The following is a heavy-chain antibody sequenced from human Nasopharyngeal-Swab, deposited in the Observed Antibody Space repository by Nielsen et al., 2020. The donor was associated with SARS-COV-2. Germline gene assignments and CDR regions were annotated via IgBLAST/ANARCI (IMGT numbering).Heavy chain of an antibody. V-gene: IGHV4-39*01. CDR2: IYYSGST. Sequence: WIRQHPGKGLEWIGSIYYSGSTYYNPSLKSRVTISVDTSKNQFSLKLCSVTAEDTAGDYCAPYGSGSYGVYWGQGTLVTVSS. D-gene: IGHD3-10*01. J-gene: IGHJ4*02. CDR3: APYGSGSYGVY.